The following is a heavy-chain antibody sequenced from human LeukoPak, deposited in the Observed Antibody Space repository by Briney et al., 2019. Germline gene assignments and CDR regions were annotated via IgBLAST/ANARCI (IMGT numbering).Heavy chain of an antibody. CDR2: IIPILGIA. CDR3: ARDLSDYGSGSYSHFDY. CDR1: GGTFSSYA. Sequence: SVKVSCKASGGTFSSYAISWVRQAPGQGLEWMGRIIPILGIANYAQKFQGRVTITADKPTSTAYMELSSLRSEDTAVYYCARDLSDYGSGSYSHFDYWGQGTLVTVSS. J-gene: IGHJ4*02. V-gene: IGHV1-69*04. D-gene: IGHD3-10*01.